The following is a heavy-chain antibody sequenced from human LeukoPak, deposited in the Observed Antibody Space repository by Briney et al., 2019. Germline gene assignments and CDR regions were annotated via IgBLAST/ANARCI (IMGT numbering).Heavy chain of an antibody. CDR2: ISSSSSYI. D-gene: IGHD3-10*01. Sequence: GGSLRLSCAASGFTFSSYSMNWARQAPGKGLEWVSSISSSSSYIYYADSVKGRFTISRDNSKNTLYLQMNSLRAEDTAVYYCARDSGSGSYQGNYYFDYWGQGTLVTVSS. CDR1: GFTFSSYS. CDR3: ARDSGSGSYQGNYYFDY. V-gene: IGHV3-21*01. J-gene: IGHJ4*02.